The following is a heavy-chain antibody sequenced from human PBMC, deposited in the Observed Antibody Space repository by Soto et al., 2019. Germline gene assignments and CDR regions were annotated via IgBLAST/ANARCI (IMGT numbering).Heavy chain of an antibody. CDR3: ARDSNYYDSSGYYLYYYGMDV. CDR2: IYYSGST. V-gene: IGHV4-59*01. CDR1: GGSISSYY. D-gene: IGHD3-22*01. Sequence: QVQLQESGPGLVKPSETLSLTCTVSGGSISSYYWSWIRQPPGKGLEWIGYIYYSGSTNYNPSLKSRVTISVDTSKNQFALKLSSVNAADTAVYYCARDSNYYDSSGYYLYYYGMDVWGQGTTVTVSS. J-gene: IGHJ6*02.